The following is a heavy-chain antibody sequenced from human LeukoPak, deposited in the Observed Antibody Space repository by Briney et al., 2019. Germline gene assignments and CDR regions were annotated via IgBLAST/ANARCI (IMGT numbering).Heavy chain of an antibody. CDR1: GYTFTSYY. V-gene: IGHV1-46*01. Sequence: ASVKVSCKASGYTFTSYYMHWVRQAPGQGLEWMGITNPSGGSTSYAQKFQGRVTMTRDTSTSTVYMELSSLRSEDTAAYYCARVQSGGYYYYWGQGTLVTVSS. CDR3: ARVQSGGYYYY. D-gene: IGHD3-22*01. J-gene: IGHJ4*02. CDR2: TNPSGGST.